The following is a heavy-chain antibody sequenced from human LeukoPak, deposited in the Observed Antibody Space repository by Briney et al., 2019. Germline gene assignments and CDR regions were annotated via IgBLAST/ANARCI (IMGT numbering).Heavy chain of an antibody. CDR3: VRERERGTYFI. V-gene: IGHV1-2*02. D-gene: IGHD3-10*01. CDR1: GYTFTGYY. Sequence: GASVKVSCKASGYTFTGYYMHWVRQAPGQGLEWMGWINPNSGGTNYAQKFQGRVTMTRDTSTSTVYMELSSLRSEDTAVYYCVRERERGTYFIWGQGTLVTVSS. J-gene: IGHJ4*02. CDR2: INPNSGGT.